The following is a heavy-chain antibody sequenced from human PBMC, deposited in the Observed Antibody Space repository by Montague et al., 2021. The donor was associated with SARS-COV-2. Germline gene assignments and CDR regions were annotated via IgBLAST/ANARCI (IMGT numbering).Heavy chain of an antibody. CDR2: INHSGST. V-gene: IGHV4-34*01. D-gene: IGHD3-3*01. CDR3: ARGYQLRFLEWSSRQSTFDY. J-gene: IGHJ4*02. Sequence: SETRSLTCAVYGGPFSGYYWSWIRQPPGKGLEWIGEINHSGSTNYNPSLKSRVTISVDTSKNQFSLKLSSVTAADTAVYYCARGYQLRFLEWSSRQSTFDYWGQGTLVTVSS. CDR1: GGPFSGYY.